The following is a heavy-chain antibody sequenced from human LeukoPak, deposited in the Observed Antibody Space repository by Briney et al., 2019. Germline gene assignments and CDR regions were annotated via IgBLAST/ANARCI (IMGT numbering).Heavy chain of an antibody. CDR3: ANEKRIAAAGTVGFDY. V-gene: IGHV3-23*01. CDR2: ISGSGGNT. Sequence: GGSLXLSCXASGXTFTNYAMSWVRQAPGKGLEWXSAISGSGGNTYYADSVKGRFTISRDNSKNTLYLQMNSLRAEDTAIYYCANEKRIAAAGTVGFDYWGQGTLVTVSS. CDR1: GXTFTNYA. J-gene: IGHJ4*02. D-gene: IGHD6-13*01.